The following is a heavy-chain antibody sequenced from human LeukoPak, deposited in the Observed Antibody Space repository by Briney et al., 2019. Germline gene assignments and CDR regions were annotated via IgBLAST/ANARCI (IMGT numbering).Heavy chain of an antibody. V-gene: IGHV3-11*01. CDR3: ARGKRRFWFDP. CDR1: GFTFSDYY. Sequence: GGSLRLSCAGSGFTFSDYYMTWIRPAPGKGLEWVAYISNSGRSIYYTDSVRGRFTISRGNANNSLYLQMNSLRPEDTAVYYCARGKRRFWFDPWGQGTLVTVSS. J-gene: IGHJ5*02. CDR2: ISNSGRSI. D-gene: IGHD3-3*01.